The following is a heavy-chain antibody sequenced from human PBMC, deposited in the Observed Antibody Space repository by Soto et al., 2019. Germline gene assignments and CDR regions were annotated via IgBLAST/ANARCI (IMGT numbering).Heavy chain of an antibody. D-gene: IGHD1-1*01. V-gene: IGHV1-8*01. Sequence: QVQLVQSGAEVKKPGASVKVSCKASGYTFTSYDINWVRQATGKGLEWMGWMNPNSGNTGYAQKFQGRVTMTRNTSRSTAYMELSSLRSEDTAVYYCARERTGTTSMDVWGQGTTVTVSS. CDR2: MNPNSGNT. J-gene: IGHJ6*02. CDR1: GYTFTSYD. CDR3: ARERTGTTSMDV.